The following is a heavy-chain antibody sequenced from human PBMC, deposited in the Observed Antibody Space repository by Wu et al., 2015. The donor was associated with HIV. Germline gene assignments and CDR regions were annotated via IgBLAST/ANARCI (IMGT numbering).Heavy chain of an antibody. CDR3: ARLGYSSSSFEYYYYMDI. CDR2: INPRTDST. V-gene: IGHV1-2*02. CDR1: IHVHQQL. Sequence: QLVQSRAEVKKPRGLSEGLLHGIWIHVHQQLLTLGAPGPGTRAEWMGVINPRTDSTTYAQPFEGRFTMTRDTSISTAYMELSRLRSDDTAVYFCARLGYSSSSFEYYYYMDIWGKGTTVTVSS. J-gene: IGHJ6*03. D-gene: IGHD6-6*01.